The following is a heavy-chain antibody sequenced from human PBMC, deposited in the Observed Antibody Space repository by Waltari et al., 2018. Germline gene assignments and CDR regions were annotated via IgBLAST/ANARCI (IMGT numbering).Heavy chain of an antibody. J-gene: IGHJ3*02. CDR2: IYVGDSET. CDR1: GDKFSTYW. D-gene: IGHD3-16*02. V-gene: IGHV5-51*03. CDR3: ARREHDYDYVGGGYRRVIDTFDI. Sequence: EVRLVQSGAEVKKPGESLKISCKGSGDKFSTYWIGWVRQMPGKGLEWMGIIYVGDSETRYSPSFRGQVTMSADKSIPTAYLQWSSLKASDTAMYYCARREHDYDYVGGGYRRVIDTFDIWGQGTRVTVSS.